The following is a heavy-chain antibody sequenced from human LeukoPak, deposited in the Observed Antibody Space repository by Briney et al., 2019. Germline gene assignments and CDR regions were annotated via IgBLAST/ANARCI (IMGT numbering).Heavy chain of an antibody. J-gene: IGHJ6*02. V-gene: IGHV3-43*02. CDR2: ISGDGGST. D-gene: IGHD5-18*01. CDR1: GFTFEDYA. CDR3: AKVEDTAMDYYYYGMDV. Sequence: GGSLRLSCAASGFTFEDYAMHWVRQAPGQGLEWVSLISGDGGSTYYEDSVKGRFTISRDNSKSSLYLQMNSLRTEDTALYYCAKVEDTAMDYYYYGMDVWGQGTTVTVSS.